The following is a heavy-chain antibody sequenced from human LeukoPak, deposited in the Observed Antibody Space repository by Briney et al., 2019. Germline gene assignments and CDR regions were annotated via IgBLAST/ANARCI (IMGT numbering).Heavy chain of an antibody. J-gene: IGHJ4*02. CDR3: ARDRTSSWVSDY. CDR1: GFTFSSYS. D-gene: IGHD6-19*01. Sequence: GGSLRLSCAASGFTFSSYSMNWVRQAPGKGLEWVSSISSSSTYIYYADSVKARFTISRDNAKNSLYLQMNSLRAEDTAVYYCARDRTSSWVSDYWGQGTLVTVSS. CDR2: ISSSSTYI. V-gene: IGHV3-21*01.